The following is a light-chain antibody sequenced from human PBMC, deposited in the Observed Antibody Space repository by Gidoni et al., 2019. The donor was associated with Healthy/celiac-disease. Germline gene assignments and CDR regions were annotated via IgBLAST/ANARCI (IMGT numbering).Light chain of an antibody. Sequence: VLPQSPATLSLSPGERATLSCRASQSVSSYLAWYQQKPVQAPRLLIYDASNRATGIPARFSGSGSGTDFTLTISSLEPEDFAVYYCQQRSNWPLTFGGGTKVEIK. CDR2: DAS. V-gene: IGKV3-11*01. J-gene: IGKJ4*01. CDR3: QQRSNWPLT. CDR1: QSVSSY.